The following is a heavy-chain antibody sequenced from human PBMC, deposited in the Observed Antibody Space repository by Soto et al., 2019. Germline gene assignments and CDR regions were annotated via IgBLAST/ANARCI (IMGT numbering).Heavy chain of an antibody. CDR2: IYWDDDK. D-gene: IGHD6-13*01. J-gene: IGHJ6*02. Sequence: QLTLKESGPALVKPTQTLTLTCAFSGFSLSTGGVGVGWIRQPPGKALEWLALIYWDDDKRYSPSLKSRLTITKHPSRNQMVLTMTTMDPVDTATYYCAHTITRSSWYYYYYGMDVWGQGTTVTVSS. CDR1: GFSLSTGGVG. V-gene: IGHV2-5*02. CDR3: AHTITRSSWYYYYYGMDV.